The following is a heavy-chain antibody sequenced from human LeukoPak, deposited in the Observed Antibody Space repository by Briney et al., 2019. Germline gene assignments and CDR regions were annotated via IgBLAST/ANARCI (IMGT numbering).Heavy chain of an antibody. CDR1: GYTLTELS. Sequence: ASVKVSCKVSGYTLTELSMHWVRQAPGKGLEWMGGFDPEDGETIQGRVTMTEDTSTDTAYMEPSSLRSEDTAVYYCATGVMVYAIGAFDIWGQGTMVTVSS. CDR2: FDPEDGET. CDR3: ATGVMVYAIGAFDI. J-gene: IGHJ3*02. D-gene: IGHD2-8*01. V-gene: IGHV1-24*01.